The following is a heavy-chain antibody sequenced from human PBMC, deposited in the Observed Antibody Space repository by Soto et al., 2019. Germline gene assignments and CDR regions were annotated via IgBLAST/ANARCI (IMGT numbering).Heavy chain of an antibody. V-gene: IGHV1-46*01. CDR3: ARDPTSNRDGYNSFDY. D-gene: IGHD5-12*01. Sequence: ASVKVSCKASGYTFTGYYMHWVRQAPGQGLEWMGIINPSGGSTSYAQKFQGRVTVTRDTSTSTVYMELSSLRSEDTAVYYCARDPTSNRDGYNSFDYWGQGTLVTVSS. CDR1: GYTFTGYY. CDR2: INPSGGST. J-gene: IGHJ4*02.